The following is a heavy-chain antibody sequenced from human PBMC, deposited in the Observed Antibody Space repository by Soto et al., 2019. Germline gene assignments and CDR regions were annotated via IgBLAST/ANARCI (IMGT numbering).Heavy chain of an antibody. D-gene: IGHD6-13*01. J-gene: IGHJ5*02. CDR3: ARVFSDSSSFFDP. CDR2: IYYSGST. V-gene: IGHV4-31*03. CDR1: GGSISSGGYY. Sequence: SETLSLTCTVSGGSISSGGYYWSWIRQQPGKGLEWIGYIYYSGSTYYNPSLKSRVTISVDTSKNQFSLKLRSVTAADTAVYYCARVFSDSSSFFDPWGQGTLVTVSS.